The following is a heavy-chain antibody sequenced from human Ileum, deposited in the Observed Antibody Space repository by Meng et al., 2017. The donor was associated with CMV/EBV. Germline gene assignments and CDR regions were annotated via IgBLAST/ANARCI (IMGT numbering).Heavy chain of an antibody. J-gene: IGHJ4*02. D-gene: IGHD6-19*01. CDR1: GDSLSTGDYY. CDR2: IYYSGST. CDR3: AREGGGWYFDS. V-gene: IGHV4-30-4*01. Sequence: QVPLAEPGAGLGKPSQTLSLTCTVYGDSLSTGDYYWSWIRQPPGKGPEWIGYIYYSGSTLYNPSLKSPVTISLDKSKNQFSLRLRSVTAADTAVYFCAREGGGWYFDSWGQGTLVTVSS.